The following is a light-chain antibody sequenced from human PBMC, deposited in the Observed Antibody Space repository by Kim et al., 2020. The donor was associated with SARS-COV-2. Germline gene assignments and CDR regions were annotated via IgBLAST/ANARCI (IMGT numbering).Light chain of an antibody. Sequence: SYELTQPPSVSVAPGQTARITCGGNNIGGHSVHWYQQKPGQAPVLVIYYDSDRPSGIPERFSGSKAATTATLTISRVEAGDEADYYCQVWDTGTEDYVFG. V-gene: IGLV3-21*01. CDR2: YDS. CDR3: QVWDTGTEDYV. J-gene: IGLJ1*01. CDR1: NIGGHS.